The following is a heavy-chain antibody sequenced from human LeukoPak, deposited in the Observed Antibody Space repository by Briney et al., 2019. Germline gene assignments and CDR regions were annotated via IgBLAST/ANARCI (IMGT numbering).Heavy chain of an antibody. J-gene: IGHJ5*02. Sequence: SETLSLTCAVYGGSFSGYYWSWIRQPPGKGLEWIGEINHSGSTNYNPSLKSRVTISVDTSKNQFSLKLSSVTAADTAVYYCARRRITMVRGAHNWFDPWGQGTLATVSS. CDR1: GGSFSGYY. CDR3: ARRRITMVRGAHNWFDP. CDR2: INHSGST. D-gene: IGHD3-10*01. V-gene: IGHV4-34*01.